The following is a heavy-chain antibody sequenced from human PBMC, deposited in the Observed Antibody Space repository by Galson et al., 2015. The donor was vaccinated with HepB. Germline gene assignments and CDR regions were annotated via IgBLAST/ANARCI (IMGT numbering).Heavy chain of an antibody. D-gene: IGHD2-2*01. V-gene: IGHV3-48*02. J-gene: IGHJ6*02. CDR2: INRDSSII. Sequence: SLRLSCAASGFTFSSYGMNWVRQAPGKGLEWVSYINRDSSIINYADSVKGRFTISRDNAKNSLYLQMISLRDDDTAVYYCARGCSSTSCYVWGQGTTVTVSS. CDR3: ARGCSSTSCYV. CDR1: GFTFSSYG.